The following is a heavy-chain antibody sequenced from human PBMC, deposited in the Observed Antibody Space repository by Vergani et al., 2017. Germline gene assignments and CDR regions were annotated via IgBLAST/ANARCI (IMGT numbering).Heavy chain of an antibody. CDR3: AGALKPDALITMVRGTGYYYGMDV. CDR1: GFTFIMHA. J-gene: IGHJ6*02. Sequence: EVQLLESGGDLVQPGGSLRLSCAASGFTFIMHAMSWVRQAPGKGLEWVSTISASDRRTHYADSVKGRFTISRDNSKNTLYLQMNSLRAEDTAVYYCAGALKPDALITMVRGTGYYYGMDVWGQGTTVTVSS. CDR2: ISASDRRT. D-gene: IGHD3-10*01. V-gene: IGHV3-23*01.